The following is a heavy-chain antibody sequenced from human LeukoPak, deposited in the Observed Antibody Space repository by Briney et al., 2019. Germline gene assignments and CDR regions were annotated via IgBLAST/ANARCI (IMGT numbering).Heavy chain of an antibody. Sequence: SETLSLTCTVSGGSISSYYWSWIRQPPGKGLEWIGYIYYSGSTNYNPSLRSRVTISVDTSKNQFSLNLSSVTAADTAVYYCARNRGYCSSTSCLYLDYWGQGTLVTVSS. D-gene: IGHD2-2*01. V-gene: IGHV4-59*01. CDR2: IYYSGST. J-gene: IGHJ4*02. CDR3: ARNRGYCSSTSCLYLDY. CDR1: GGSISSYY.